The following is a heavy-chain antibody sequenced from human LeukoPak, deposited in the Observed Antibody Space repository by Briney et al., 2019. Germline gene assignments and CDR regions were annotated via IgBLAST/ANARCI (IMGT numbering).Heavy chain of an antibody. CDR1: GGSISSNSYY. J-gene: IGHJ5*02. CDR2: IFHSGTT. Sequence: SETLSLTCTVSGGSISSNSYYWDWIRQPPGKGLEWIGSIFHSGTTYYNPSLKSRVTMSVDTSKNQFSLKLTSVTAADTAVYYCASQYYYDSSGYLLPFDPWGQGTLVTVSS. D-gene: IGHD3-22*01. V-gene: IGHV4-39*01. CDR3: ASQYYYDSSGYLLPFDP.